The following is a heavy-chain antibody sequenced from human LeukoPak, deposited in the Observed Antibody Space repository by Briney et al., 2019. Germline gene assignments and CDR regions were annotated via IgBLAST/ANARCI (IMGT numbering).Heavy chain of an antibody. D-gene: IGHD3-22*01. CDR3: ARDPFTYYYDNSNYYSGNNWFDS. V-gene: IGHV6-1*01. Sequence: SQTLSLTCAISGDSVSSNSAAWNWIRQSPSRGLEWLGRTYYRSKWYNDYAVSVKSRITINPDTSKNQFSLQLNSVTPEDTAVYYCARDPFTYYYDNSNYYSGNNWFDSWGQGTLVTVSS. CDR1: GDSVSSNSAA. J-gene: IGHJ5*01. CDR2: TYYRSKWYN.